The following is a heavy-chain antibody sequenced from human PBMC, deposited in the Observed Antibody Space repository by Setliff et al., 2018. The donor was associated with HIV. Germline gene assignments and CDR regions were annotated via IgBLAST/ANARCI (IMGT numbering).Heavy chain of an antibody. CDR3: ARLLLRPHDFFYMDV. CDR2: LDPRDSYT. V-gene: IGHV5-10-1*01. Sequence: GESLKISCKGSGYTFANYWISWVRQMPGKGLEWMGRLDPRDSYTDYSPSFKGHVTISGDKSSSTAYLQWSSLRASDTATYYCARLLLRPHDFFYMDVWGKGTTVTVSS. D-gene: IGHD2-15*01. CDR1: GYTFANYW. J-gene: IGHJ6*03.